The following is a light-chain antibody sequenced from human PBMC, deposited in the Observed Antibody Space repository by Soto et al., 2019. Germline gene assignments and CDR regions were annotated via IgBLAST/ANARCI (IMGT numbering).Light chain of an antibody. V-gene: IGLV2-14*03. CDR1: SSDVGAYDF. CDR2: EVS. Sequence: QSVLTRPVSVSGSPGQSITISCTGTSSDVGAYDFVSWYQQHPDKAPKLMIYEVSNRPSGVSHRFSGSKSVNTATLTISGLQAEDEADYYCSSYTTRSTRVFGTGTKVTVL. CDR3: SSYTTRSTRV. J-gene: IGLJ1*01.